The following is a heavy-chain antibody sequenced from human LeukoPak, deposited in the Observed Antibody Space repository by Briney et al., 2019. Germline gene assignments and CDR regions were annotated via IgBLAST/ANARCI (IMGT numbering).Heavy chain of an antibody. J-gene: IGHJ4*02. CDR2: INPKSGGT. Sequence: VASMKVSCKASGYTFTGYYMHLVRQAPGQGLEWMGWINPKSGGTNYAQKFQGRVTMTRDTSISTAYMELSRLRSDDTAVYYCARDNGYGSGSYYLIDYWGQGTLVTVSS. V-gene: IGHV1-2*02. D-gene: IGHD3-10*01. CDR3: ARDNGYGSGSYYLIDY. CDR1: GYTFTGYY.